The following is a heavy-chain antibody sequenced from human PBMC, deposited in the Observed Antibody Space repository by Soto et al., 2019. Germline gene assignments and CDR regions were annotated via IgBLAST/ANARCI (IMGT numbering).Heavy chain of an antibody. V-gene: IGHV4-39*01. CDR1: GGSISSSSYY. J-gene: IGHJ5*02. Sequence: TLSLTCTVSGGSISSSSYYWGWIRQPPGKGLEWIGSIYYSGSTYYNPSLKSRVTISVDTSKNQFSLKLSSVTAADTAVYYCARLSITMVRGVTSGWFDPWGQGTLVTVSS. CDR3: ARLSITMVRGVTSGWFDP. CDR2: IYYSGST. D-gene: IGHD3-10*01.